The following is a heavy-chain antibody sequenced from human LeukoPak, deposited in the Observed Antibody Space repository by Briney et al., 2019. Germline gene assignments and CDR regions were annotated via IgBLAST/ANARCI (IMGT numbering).Heavy chain of an antibody. D-gene: IGHD3-10*01. V-gene: IGHV3-48*03. Sequence: PGGSLRLSCAASGFTFSSYEMNWVRQAPGKGLERVSYISISGNTIYYADSAKGRFTISRDNAKNSLYLQMNSLRAEDTAVYYCARGGGYYGSGSLHYYYYGMDVWGQGTTVTVSS. CDR3: ARGGGYYGSGSLHYYYYGMDV. J-gene: IGHJ6*02. CDR1: GFTFSSYE. CDR2: ISISGNTI.